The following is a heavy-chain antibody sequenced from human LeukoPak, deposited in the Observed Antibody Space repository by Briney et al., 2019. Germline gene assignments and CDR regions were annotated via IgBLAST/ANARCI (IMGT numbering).Heavy chain of an antibody. CDR3: AGERNYYYFDY. J-gene: IGHJ4*02. D-gene: IGHD1-7*01. Sequence: GGSLRLSCAASGFTFTTYTMHWVRQAPGKGLEYVSAITGNGGSTYYADSVKGRFTISGDNSKNTLYLQLGSLRDEDMAVYYCAGERNYYYFDYWGQGTLVTVSS. CDR1: GFTFTTYT. V-gene: IGHV3-64*02. CDR2: ITGNGGST.